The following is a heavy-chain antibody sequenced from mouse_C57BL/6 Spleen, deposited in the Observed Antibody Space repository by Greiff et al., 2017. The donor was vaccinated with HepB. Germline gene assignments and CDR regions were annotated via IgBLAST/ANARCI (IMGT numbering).Heavy chain of an antibody. V-gene: IGHV1-19*01. D-gene: IGHD2-3*01. J-gene: IGHJ1*03. Sequence: EVQLQQSGPVLVKPGASVKMSCKASGYTFTDYYMNWVKQSHGKSLEWIGVINPYNGGTSYNQKFKGKATLTVDKSSSTAYMELNSLTSEDSAVYYCARAPDGYHWYFDVWGTGTTVTVSS. CDR3: ARAPDGYHWYFDV. CDR2: INPYNGGT. CDR1: GYTFTDYY.